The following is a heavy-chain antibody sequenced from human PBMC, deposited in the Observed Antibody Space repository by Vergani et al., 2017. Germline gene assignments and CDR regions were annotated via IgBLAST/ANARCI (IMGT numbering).Heavy chain of an antibody. V-gene: IGHV3-23*01. CDR1: GFTLSSYA. J-gene: IGHJ5*02. Sequence: EVQPLESGGGLVQPGGSLRLSCAASGFTLSSYAMSWVRQAPGEGLEWVSAINGSGGSTYYADSVKGRFTISRDNSKNTLYLQMNSLRAEDTAVYYCAKGKPKYSSSWYLFDPWGQGTLVTVSS. D-gene: IGHD6-13*01. CDR2: INGSGGST. CDR3: AKGKPKYSSSWYLFDP.